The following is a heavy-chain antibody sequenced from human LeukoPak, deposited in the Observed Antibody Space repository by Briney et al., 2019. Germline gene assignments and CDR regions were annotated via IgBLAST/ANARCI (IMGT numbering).Heavy chain of an antibody. V-gene: IGHV4-59*01. J-gene: IGHJ5*02. CDR3: ARGGWGFDP. CDR2: IYYDGSI. D-gene: IGHD1-26*01. CDR1: GGSINNYH. Sequence: SETLSLTCSVSGGSINNYHWSWIRQPPGKGLEWIGYIYYDGSIKLNPSLESRVAVSVDTSKNQFSLILSSLTTADTAVYYCARGGWGFDPWGQGTLVTVSS.